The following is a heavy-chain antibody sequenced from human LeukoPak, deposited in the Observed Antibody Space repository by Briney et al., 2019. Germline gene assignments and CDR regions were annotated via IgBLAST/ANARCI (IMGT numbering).Heavy chain of an antibody. J-gene: IGHJ4*02. CDR2: INPSSGST. D-gene: IGHD5-18*01. V-gene: IGHV1-46*01. CDR1: GYNFTTSA. Sequence: ASVKVSCKASGYNFTTSAIHWVRQAPGQRLEWMGIINPSSGSTSYAQNFQGRVTMTRDTSSSTVNMELSSLRSEDTAVYYCARGYTYGDYWGQGTLVTVSS. CDR3: ARGYTYGDY.